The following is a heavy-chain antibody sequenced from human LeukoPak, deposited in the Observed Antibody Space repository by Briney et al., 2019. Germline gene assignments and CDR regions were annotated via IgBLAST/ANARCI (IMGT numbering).Heavy chain of an antibody. CDR3: AKEGESGYSGGFDY. Sequence: GGSLRLSCAASGPSLSNYGIHWVRQAPGKGLEWVAFISYDETDKYYADSVKGRFTISSDNSKSTLFLQMNSLRVEDTAVYYCAKEGESGYSGGFDYWGQGTLVTVSS. D-gene: IGHD3-3*01. J-gene: IGHJ4*02. V-gene: IGHV3-30*18. CDR2: ISYDETDK. CDR1: GPSLSNYG.